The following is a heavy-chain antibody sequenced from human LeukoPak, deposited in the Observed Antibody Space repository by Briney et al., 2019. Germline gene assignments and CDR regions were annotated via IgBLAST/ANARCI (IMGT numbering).Heavy chain of an antibody. V-gene: IGHV3-48*04. D-gene: IGHD6-19*01. Sequence: PGGPLRLSCAASGFTFSSYSMNWVRQALGKGLEWVSYISSSSSTIYYADSVKGRFTISRDNAKNSLYLQMNSLRAEDTAVYYCAREGSSGWYRQYYFDYWGQGTLVTVSS. CDR1: GFTFSSYS. CDR2: ISSSSSTI. J-gene: IGHJ4*02. CDR3: AREGSSGWYRQYYFDY.